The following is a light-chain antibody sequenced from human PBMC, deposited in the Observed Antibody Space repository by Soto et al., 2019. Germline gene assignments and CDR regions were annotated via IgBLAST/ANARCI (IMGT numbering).Light chain of an antibody. CDR2: GGS. V-gene: IGKV3-15*01. Sequence: EIVLTQSPATLSLSPGERATLSCRASQSVSSNYAWYQQKHRQPPTLLLYGGSSSGTGSPRRLSSSRSGREVSLSTSSMQSQDFAAEYCQQHNSRSGTFGQGTKVDIK. CDR3: QQHNSRSGT. J-gene: IGKJ1*01. CDR1: QSVSSN.